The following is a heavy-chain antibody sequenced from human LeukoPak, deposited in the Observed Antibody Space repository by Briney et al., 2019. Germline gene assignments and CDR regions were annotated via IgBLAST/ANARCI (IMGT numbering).Heavy chain of an antibody. CDR2: IGGSGVVT. CDR3: AKGITRGTPYYFDY. J-gene: IGHJ4*02. Sequence: GGSLRLSCAASGFTFSSYAMSWVRQAPGKGLEWVSSIGGSGVVTTNADSVKGRFTISRDNSKNTLYLQMNSLRAEDTAVYYCAKGITRGTPYYFDYWGQGTLVIVSS. V-gene: IGHV3-23*01. D-gene: IGHD1-1*01. CDR1: GFTFSSYA.